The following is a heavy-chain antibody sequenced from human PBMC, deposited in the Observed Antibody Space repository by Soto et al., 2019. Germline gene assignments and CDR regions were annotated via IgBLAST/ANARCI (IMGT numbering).Heavy chain of an antibody. CDR3: AGGSGPYYYYYYYGMDV. CDR1: GGTFSSYA. J-gene: IGHJ6*02. D-gene: IGHD2-15*01. Sequence: SVKVSCKASGGTFSSYAISWVRQAPGQGLEWMGGIIPIFGTANYAQKFQGRVTITADKSTSTAYMELSSLRSEDTAVYYCAGGSGPYYYYYYYGMDVWGQGTTVTVSS. CDR2: IIPIFGTA. V-gene: IGHV1-69*06.